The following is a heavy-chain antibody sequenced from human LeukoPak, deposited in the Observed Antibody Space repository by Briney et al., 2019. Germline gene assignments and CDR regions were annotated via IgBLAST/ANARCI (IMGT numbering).Heavy chain of an antibody. J-gene: IGHJ5*02. CDR3: TRDGTKYYYDSSGYSPDCPYNNWFDP. CDR2: IYHSGST. CDR1: GYSISSDYY. V-gene: IGHV4-38-2*02. Sequence: PSETLSLTCTVSGYSISSDYYWGWLRQPPGKVLEWIGSIYHSGSTYYNPSLKSRVTISVDTSKNQFSLKLSSVTAADTAVYYCTRDGTKYYYDSSGYSPDCPYNNWFDPWGQGTLVTVSA. D-gene: IGHD3-22*01.